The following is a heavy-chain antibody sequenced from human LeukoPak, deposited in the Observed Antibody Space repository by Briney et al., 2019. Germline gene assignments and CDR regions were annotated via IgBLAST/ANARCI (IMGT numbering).Heavy chain of an antibody. D-gene: IGHD4-11*01. CDR3: ARDGPIFSNLPI. J-gene: IGHJ6*02. Sequence: GGSLRLSCAASGFTVSNNYMSWVRQAPGKGPEWVSVIYSGGTTYYADSVKGRFTISRDNSKSTVYLQMNSLRAEDTAVYYCARDGPIFSNLPIWGQGTTVTVSS. CDR1: GFTVSNNY. CDR2: IYSGGTT. V-gene: IGHV3-66*01.